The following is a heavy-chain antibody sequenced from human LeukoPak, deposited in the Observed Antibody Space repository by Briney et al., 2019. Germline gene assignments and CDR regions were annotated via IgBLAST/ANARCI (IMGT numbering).Heavy chain of an antibody. CDR3: ARSIAAAGPIAPYYYYYGMDV. CDR1: GGSFSGYY. D-gene: IGHD6-13*01. CDR2: IYTSGST. V-gene: IGHV4-59*10. J-gene: IGHJ6*02. Sequence: PSETLSLTCAVYGGSFSGYYWSWTRQPAGKGLEWIGRIYTSGSTNYNPSLKSRVTMSVDTSKNQFSLKLSSVTAADTAVYYCARSIAAAGPIAPYYYYYGMDVWGQGTTVTVSS.